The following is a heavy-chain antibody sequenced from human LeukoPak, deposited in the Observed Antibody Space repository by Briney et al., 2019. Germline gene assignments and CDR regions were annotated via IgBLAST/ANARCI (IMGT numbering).Heavy chain of an antibody. CDR2: IYYSGST. Sequence: PSQTLSLTCTVSGGSISSGSYYWSWIRQPAGKGLEWIGYIYYSGSTNYNPSLESRVTISVDTSKNQFSLKLSSVTAADTAVYYCARGPFGPGAFDIWGQGTMVTVSS. V-gene: IGHV4-61*10. CDR1: GGSISSGSYY. D-gene: IGHD1-14*01. J-gene: IGHJ3*02. CDR3: ARGPFGPGAFDI.